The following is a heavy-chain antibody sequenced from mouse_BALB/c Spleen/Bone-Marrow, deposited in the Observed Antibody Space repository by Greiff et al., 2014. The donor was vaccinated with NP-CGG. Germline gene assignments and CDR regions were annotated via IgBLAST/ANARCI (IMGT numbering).Heavy chain of an antibody. CDR3: VRPYDYGTWFAY. J-gene: IGHJ3*01. D-gene: IGHD2-4*01. V-gene: IGHV5-6*01. Sequence: EVHLVESGGDLVKPGGSLKLSCAASGFTFSTYGMSWVRQTPDKRLEWVAAISNGGIYTYYPDTVKGQFTISRDNAKNTLYLQMSSLKSEDTAMYYCVRPYDYGTWFAYWGQGTLVTVSA. CDR1: GFTFSTYG. CDR2: ISNGGIYT.